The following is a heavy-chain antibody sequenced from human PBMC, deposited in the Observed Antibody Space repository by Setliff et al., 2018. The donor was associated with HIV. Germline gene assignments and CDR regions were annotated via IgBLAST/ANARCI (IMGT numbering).Heavy chain of an antibody. CDR1: GYTFTDYY. Sequence: ASVKVSCKSSGYTFTDYYIHWVRPAPGQGLEWMGWINPKNGGTNYAQKFQGKVTMTRNTSISTAYLDLHRLIYDDTAIYYCTKDLTGPGAGWFDSWGQGTLVTVSS. CDR3: TKDLTGPGAGWFDS. J-gene: IGHJ5*01. V-gene: IGHV1-2*02. D-gene: IGHD3-9*01. CDR2: INPKNGGT.